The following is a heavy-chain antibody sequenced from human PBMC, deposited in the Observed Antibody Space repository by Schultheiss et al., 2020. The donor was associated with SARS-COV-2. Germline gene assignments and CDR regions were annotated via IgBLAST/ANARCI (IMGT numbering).Heavy chain of an antibody. Sequence: SETLSLTCTVSGGSISSGGYYWNWIRQYPGKGLEWIGHIYYTGSTFYNPSLKSRVMIAIDTSNNQISLKLNSVTAADTAVYFCARDWDYGASLWGQGILVTVSS. CDR3: ARDWDYGASL. CDR1: GGSISSGGYY. V-gene: IGHV4-31*03. D-gene: IGHD4-17*01. J-gene: IGHJ4*02. CDR2: IYYTGST.